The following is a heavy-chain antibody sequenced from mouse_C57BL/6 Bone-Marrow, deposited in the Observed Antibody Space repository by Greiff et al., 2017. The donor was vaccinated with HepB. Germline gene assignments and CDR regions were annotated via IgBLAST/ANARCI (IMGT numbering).Heavy chain of an antibody. J-gene: IGHJ2*01. CDR2: IYPGSGST. CDR3: AGMGEGFDY. V-gene: IGHV1-55*01. D-gene: IGHD2-13*01. Sequence: QVQLQQPGAELVKPGASVKMSCKASGYTFTSYWITWVKQRPGQGLEWIGDIYPGSGSTNYNEKFKSMATLTVDTSSSTAYMQLSSLTSEDSAFYYCAGMGEGFDYWGQGTTLTVSS. CDR1: GYTFTSYW.